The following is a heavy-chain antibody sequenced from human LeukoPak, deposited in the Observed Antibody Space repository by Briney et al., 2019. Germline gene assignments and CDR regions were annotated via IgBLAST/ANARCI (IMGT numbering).Heavy chain of an antibody. CDR1: GFTFSDFG. Sequence: PGRSLRLSCAASGFTFSDFGMHWVRQAPGKGLEWVAVISHDVYNKYFADSVKGRFTISRDNSKSTLYLQMNSLRAEDTALYYCATQDGFDNNGYYGYWGQGTLVTVSS. CDR3: ATQDGFDNNGYYGY. V-gene: IGHV3-30*03. D-gene: IGHD3-22*01. J-gene: IGHJ4*02. CDR2: ISHDVYNK.